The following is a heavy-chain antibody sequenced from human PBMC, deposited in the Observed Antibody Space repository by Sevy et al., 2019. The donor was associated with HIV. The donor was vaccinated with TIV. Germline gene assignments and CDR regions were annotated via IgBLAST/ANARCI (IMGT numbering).Heavy chain of an antibody. D-gene: IGHD2-21*01. V-gene: IGHV2-5*01. CDR2: IYWNDDK. Sequence: SGPTLVNPTQTLTLTCTFSGFSLSTSGVGVGWIHQPPGKALEWLALIYWNDDKRYSPSLKSRLTITKDTSKNQVVLTMTNMDPVDTATYYCAHRPSYGGPWGPFDYWGQGTLVTVSS. CDR1: GFSLSTSGVG. J-gene: IGHJ4*02. CDR3: AHRPSYGGPWGPFDY.